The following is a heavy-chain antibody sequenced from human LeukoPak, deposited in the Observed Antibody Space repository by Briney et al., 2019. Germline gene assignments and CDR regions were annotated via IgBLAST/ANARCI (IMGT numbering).Heavy chain of an antibody. CDR3: AKDPGDIVVVVAATYFDY. Sequence: GGSLRLSCAASGFTVSSNYMSWVRQAPGKGLEWVSAISGSGGSTYYADSVKGRFTISRDNSKNTLYLQMNSLRAEDTAVYYCAKDPGDIVVVVAATYFDYWGQGTLVTVSS. CDR1: GFTVSSNY. D-gene: IGHD2-15*01. CDR2: ISGSGGST. V-gene: IGHV3-23*01. J-gene: IGHJ4*02.